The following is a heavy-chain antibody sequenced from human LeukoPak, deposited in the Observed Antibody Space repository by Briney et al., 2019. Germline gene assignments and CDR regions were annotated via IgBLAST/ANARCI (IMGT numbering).Heavy chain of an antibody. CDR2: IFYSGIT. CDR1: GDSITSYF. V-gene: IGHV4-59*08. CDR3: ARQSGSGSYYNSVGDWFDP. D-gene: IGHD3-10*01. Sequence: PSETLSLTCTVSGDSITSYFWSWIRQPPGKGLEWVGYIFYSGITNYNPSLKSRVTISVDTSKNQFSLKLSSVTAADTAVYYCARQSGSGSYYNSVGDWFDPWGQGTLVTVSS. J-gene: IGHJ5*02.